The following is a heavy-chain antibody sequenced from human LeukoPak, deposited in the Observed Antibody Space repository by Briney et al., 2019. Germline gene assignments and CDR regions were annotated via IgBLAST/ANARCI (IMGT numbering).Heavy chain of an antibody. CDR1: GYTFTGYY. CDR3: ARDVGAEPGRRDGYNRFDY. V-gene: IGHV1-2*02. J-gene: IGHJ4*02. D-gene: IGHD5-24*01. Sequence: ASEKVSCKASGYTFTGYYMHWVRQAPGQGLEWMGWINPNSGGTNYAQKFQGRVTMTRDTSISTAYMELSRLRSDDTAVYYCARDVGAEPGRRDGYNRFDYWGQGTLVTVSS. CDR2: INPNSGGT.